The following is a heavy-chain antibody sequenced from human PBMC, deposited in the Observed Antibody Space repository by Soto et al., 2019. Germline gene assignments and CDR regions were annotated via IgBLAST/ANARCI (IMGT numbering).Heavy chain of an antibody. D-gene: IGHD3-3*01. CDR3: ARQKRFLEWLYSGYYYGMDV. V-gene: IGHV4-39*01. CDR2: IYYSGST. CDR1: GGSISSSSYY. J-gene: IGHJ6*02. Sequence: SETLSLTCTVSGGSISSSSYYWGWIRQPPGKGLEWIGSIYYSGSTYYNPSLKSRVTISVDTSKNQFSLKLSSVTAADTAVYYCARQKRFLEWLYSGYYYGMDVWGQGTKVTVSS.